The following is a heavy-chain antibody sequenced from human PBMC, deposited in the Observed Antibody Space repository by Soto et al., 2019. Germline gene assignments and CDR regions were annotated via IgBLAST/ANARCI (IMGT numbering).Heavy chain of an antibody. CDR2: ISAYNGNT. J-gene: IGHJ4*02. Sequence: GASVKVSCKASGYTFTSYGISWVRQAPGQGLEWMGWISAYNGNTNYAQKLQGRVTMTTDTSTSTAYMDMRSLRSDDTAVYYCARGPIVVVPAAIRAQWLVPSDDWGQGTRVTVAS. V-gene: IGHV1-18*01. CDR3: ARGPIVVVPAAIRAQWLVPSDD. CDR1: GYTFTSYG. D-gene: IGHD2-2*01.